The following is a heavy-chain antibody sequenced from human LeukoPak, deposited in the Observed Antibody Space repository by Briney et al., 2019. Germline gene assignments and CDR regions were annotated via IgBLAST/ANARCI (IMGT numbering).Heavy chain of an antibody. V-gene: IGHV3-30*02. J-gene: IGHJ4*02. CDR3: AKDTQDYFDY. CDR1: GFTFDDYA. Sequence: GGSLRLSCAASGFTFDDYAMHWVRQAPGKGLEWVAFIRYDGSNKYYADSVKGRFTISRDNSKNTLYLQMNSLRAEDTAVYYCAKDTQDYFDYWGQGTLVTVSS. CDR2: IRYDGSNK.